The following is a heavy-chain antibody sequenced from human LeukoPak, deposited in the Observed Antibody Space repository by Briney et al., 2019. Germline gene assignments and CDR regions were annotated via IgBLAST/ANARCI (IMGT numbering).Heavy chain of an antibody. D-gene: IGHD3-9*01. CDR1: GFTFTSYA. J-gene: IGHJ4*02. CDR3: ARWVYDILTGYQYYFDY. CDR2: ISSSSSTI. V-gene: IGHV3-48*04. Sequence: GGSLRLSCAASGFTFTSYAMSWVRQAPGKGLEWVSAISSSSSTIYYADSVKGRFTISRDNAKNSLYLQMNSLRAEDTAVYYCARWVYDILTGYQYYFDYWGQGTLVTVSS.